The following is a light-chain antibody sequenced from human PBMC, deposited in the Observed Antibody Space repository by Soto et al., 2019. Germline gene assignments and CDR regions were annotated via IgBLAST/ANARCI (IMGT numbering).Light chain of an antibody. CDR1: QNITTW. Sequence: DIQMIQSPSSVSASVGDRVTVTCRASQNITTWLTWYQQTPGKAPHLLIYGASTLQRGVPSRFSGSGSGTEFTLTITSLQTEDLATYYCQQGSRFPVTFGPGT. CDR2: GAS. V-gene: IGKV1-12*01. J-gene: IGKJ3*01. CDR3: QQGSRFPVT.